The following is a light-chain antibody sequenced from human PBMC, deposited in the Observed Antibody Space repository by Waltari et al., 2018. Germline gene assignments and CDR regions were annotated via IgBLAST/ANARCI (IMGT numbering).Light chain of an antibody. V-gene: IGLV1-40*01. CDR2: ANI. CDR1: RSNIGSGYE. J-gene: IGLJ1*01. Sequence: QSLLTQPPSVSGAPGQRVTISCTGSRSNIGSGYEVVWYQPRPGAAHKLLMYANITRRSGGPDRISATTSGTTASLAITGLQAEDEGDYYCQSYDNNLSGPVFGTGTQVTVL. CDR3: QSYDNNLSGPV.